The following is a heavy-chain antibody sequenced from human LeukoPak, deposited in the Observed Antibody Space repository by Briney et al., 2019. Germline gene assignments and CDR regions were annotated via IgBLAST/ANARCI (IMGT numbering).Heavy chain of an antibody. CDR2: INHSGST. Sequence: SETLSLTCTVSGGSISSYYWSWIRQPPGKGLEWIGEINHSGSTSYNPSLKSRVTISVDTSKNQFSLKLSSVTAADTAVYYCARVRLTTVTDYWGQGTLVTVSS. J-gene: IGHJ4*02. CDR3: ARVRLTTVTDY. D-gene: IGHD4-17*01. V-gene: IGHV4-34*01. CDR1: GGSISSYY.